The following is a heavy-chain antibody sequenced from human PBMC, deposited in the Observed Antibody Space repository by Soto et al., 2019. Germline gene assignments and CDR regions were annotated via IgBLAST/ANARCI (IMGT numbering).Heavy chain of an antibody. CDR2: IYYSGST. D-gene: IGHD3-10*01. V-gene: IGHV4-31*03. Sequence: PSETLSLTCTVSGGSISRGGYYWSWIRQHPGKGLEWIGYIYYSGSTYYNPSLKSRVTISVDTSKNQFSLKLSSVTAADTAVYYCARDRGGYYGSGTGWDFDYWGQGTLVTVSS. CDR3: ARDRGGYYGSGTGWDFDY. CDR1: GGSISRGGYY. J-gene: IGHJ4*02.